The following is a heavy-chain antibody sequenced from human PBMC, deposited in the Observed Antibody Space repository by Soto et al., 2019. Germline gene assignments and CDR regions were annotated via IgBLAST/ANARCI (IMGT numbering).Heavy chain of an antibody. V-gene: IGHV4-59*01. CDR2: IYYSGST. Sequence: QVQLQESGPGLVKPSETLSLTCTVSGGSISSYYWSWIRQPPGKGLEWIGYIYYSGSTNYNPSLKSRVTISVDTSKNQFSLKLSSVTAADTAVYYCARDYPLIGVGAVTDPSRGDAFDIWGQGTMVTVSS. J-gene: IGHJ3*02. D-gene: IGHD2-15*01. CDR1: GGSISSYY. CDR3: ARDYPLIGVGAVTDPSRGDAFDI.